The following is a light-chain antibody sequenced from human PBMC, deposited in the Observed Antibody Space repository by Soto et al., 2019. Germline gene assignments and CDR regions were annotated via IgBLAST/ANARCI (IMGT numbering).Light chain of an antibody. CDR3: QQTYSAPRT. CDR1: QSIRNY. CDR2: AAS. Sequence: DIQMTQSPSSLSASVGDRVTITCRASQSIRNYLNWYQHKPGKAPNLLIYAASSLHSEVPSRFSGSGSGTDFTLTITTLQPEDFATYDCQQTYSAPRTFGKGTKLEIK. J-gene: IGKJ2*01. V-gene: IGKV1-39*01.